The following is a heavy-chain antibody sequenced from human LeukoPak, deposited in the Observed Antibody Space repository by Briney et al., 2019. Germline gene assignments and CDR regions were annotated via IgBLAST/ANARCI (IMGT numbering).Heavy chain of an antibody. CDR2: IYYSGST. CDR3: ARLSLVGAIYYFDY. D-gene: IGHD1-26*01. CDR1: GGSISSYY. J-gene: IGHJ4*02. V-gene: IGHV4-59*01. Sequence: SETLSLTCTVSGGSISSYYWSWIRQPPGKGLEWIGYIYYSGSTNYNPSLKSRVTISVDTSKNQFSLKLSSVTAADTAVYYCARLSLVGAIYYFDYWGQGTLVTVSS.